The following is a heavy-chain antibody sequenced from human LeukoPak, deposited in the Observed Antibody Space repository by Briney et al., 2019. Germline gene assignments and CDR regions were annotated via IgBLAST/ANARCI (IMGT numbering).Heavy chain of an antibody. D-gene: IGHD4-17*01. CDR2: ISGSGGST. V-gene: IGHV3-23*01. J-gene: IGHJ4*02. Sequence: RGSLRLSCAASGFTFSSYAMSWVRQAPGKGLEWVSAISGSGGSTYYADSAKGRFTISRDNSKNTLYLQMNSLRAEDTAVYYCAKGYGDYVRGIFFDYWGQGTLVTVSS. CDR3: AKGYGDYVRGIFFDY. CDR1: GFTFSSYA.